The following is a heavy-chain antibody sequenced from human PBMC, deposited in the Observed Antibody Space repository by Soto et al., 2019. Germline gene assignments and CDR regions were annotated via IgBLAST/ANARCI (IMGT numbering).Heavy chain of an antibody. J-gene: IGHJ4*02. V-gene: IGHV4-59*08. CDR2: IYYSGST. Sequence: QVQLQESGPGLVKPSETLSLTCTVSGGSISSYYWSWIRQPPGKGLEWIGYIYYSGSTNYNPSLNSRVPRSVATSNNQFSLKLSSVTAADTAVYYCARLWGWFGDYWGQGTLVTVSS. CDR1: GGSISSYY. CDR3: ARLWGWFGDY. D-gene: IGHD3-10*01.